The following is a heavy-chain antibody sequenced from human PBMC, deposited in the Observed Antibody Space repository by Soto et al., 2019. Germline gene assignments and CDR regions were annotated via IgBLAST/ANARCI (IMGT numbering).Heavy chain of an antibody. J-gene: IGHJ4*02. CDR1: GFTFSNAW. CDR3: TTNQGYDYVWGSYLRMGLDY. D-gene: IGHD3-16*02. CDR2: IKSKTDGGTT. V-gene: IGHV3-15*07. Sequence: EVQLVESGGGLVKPGGSLRLSCAASGFTFSNAWMNWVRQAPGKGLEWVGRIKSKTDGGTTDYAAPVKGRFTISRDDSKNTLYLQMNSLKTEDTAVYYCTTNQGYDYVWGSYLRMGLDYWGQGTLVTVSS.